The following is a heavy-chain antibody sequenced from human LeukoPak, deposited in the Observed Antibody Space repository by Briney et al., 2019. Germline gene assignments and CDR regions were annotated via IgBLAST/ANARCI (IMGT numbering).Heavy chain of an antibody. D-gene: IGHD2-8*01. CDR2: ISASGGGT. CDR3: AKAPHCPNDVCRYFDY. J-gene: IGHJ4*02. CDR1: GFTFTTYT. Sequence: GGSLRLSCAASGFTFTTYTMSWVRQAPGEGLEWVSAISASGGGTYYADSVKGRFTISRDNSRSTVFLQMSSLRAEDPAVYYCAKAPHCPNDVCRYFDYWGEGNLVTVSS. V-gene: IGHV3-23*01.